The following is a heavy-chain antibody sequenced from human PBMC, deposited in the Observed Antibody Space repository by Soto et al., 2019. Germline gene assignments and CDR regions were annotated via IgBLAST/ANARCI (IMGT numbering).Heavy chain of an antibody. CDR2: IYDSGST. CDR1: GGPITNY. Sequence: QVQLQESGPGLVKPSQTLSLTCTVSGGPITNYWSWIRQHPGKGLEWIGYIYDSGSTYYNPSLKSRVTISLDTSKNQLSLKLTSVTAADTAVYYCARVNLDYVTGMDGWGQGTTVTVSS. V-gene: IGHV4-31*03. D-gene: IGHD4-17*01. CDR3: ARVNLDYVTGMDG. J-gene: IGHJ6*02.